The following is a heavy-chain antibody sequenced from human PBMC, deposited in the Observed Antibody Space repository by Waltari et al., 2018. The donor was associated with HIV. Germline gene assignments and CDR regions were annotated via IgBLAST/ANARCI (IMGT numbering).Heavy chain of an antibody. J-gene: IGHJ6*02. Sequence: QVQVVQSGGGVVQPGRSLRLSCAGGGFTFSRLGMHWAGQDPGKGLEWVALIWYDGSNKYYADSVKGRFAISRDNSKNTVYLQMNSLRAEDTAVYYCARDRSSSWYGKDYYYFGMDVWGQGTTVTVSS. CDR3: ARDRSSSWYGKDYYYFGMDV. V-gene: IGHV3-33*01. CDR2: IWYDGSNK. CDR1: GFTFSRLG. D-gene: IGHD6-13*01.